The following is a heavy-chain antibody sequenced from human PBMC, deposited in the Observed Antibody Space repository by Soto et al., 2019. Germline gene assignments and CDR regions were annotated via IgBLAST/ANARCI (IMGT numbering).Heavy chain of an antibody. D-gene: IGHD6-19*01. Sequence: GGSLRLSCAASGVTFDDYAMHWVRQAPGKGLEWVSGISWNSGSIGYADSVKGRFTISRDNAKNSLYLQMNSLRAEDTALYYCAKYGVAVAGNGSQGDAFDIWGQGTMVTVSS. CDR1: GVTFDDYA. CDR3: AKYGVAVAGNGSQGDAFDI. V-gene: IGHV3-9*01. CDR2: ISWNSGSI. J-gene: IGHJ3*02.